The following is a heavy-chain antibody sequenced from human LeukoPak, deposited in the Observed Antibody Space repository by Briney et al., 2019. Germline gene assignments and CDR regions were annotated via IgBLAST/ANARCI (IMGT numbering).Heavy chain of an antibody. D-gene: IGHD3-10*01. V-gene: IGHV4-4*07. CDR3: ARDRTPYYYGSGSYLYYYMDV. Sequence: SETLSLTCTVSDYPISSGYYWGWIRQPAGKGLEWIGRIFTSGSTNCNPSLKNRVTMSVDTSKNQFSLKLSSVTAADTAVYYCARDRTPYYYGSGSYLYYYMDVWGKGTTVTISS. CDR1: DYPISSGYY. J-gene: IGHJ6*03. CDR2: IFTSGST.